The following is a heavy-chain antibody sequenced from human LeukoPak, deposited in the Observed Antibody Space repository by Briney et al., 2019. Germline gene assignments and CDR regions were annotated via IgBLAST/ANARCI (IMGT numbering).Heavy chain of an antibody. Sequence: PGGSLRLSCAGSGFSVSNYYMSWVRQAPGKGLEWVAVISYDGSNKYYADSVKGRFTISRDNSKNTLYLQMNSLGAEDTAVYYCARTKEMATTSPGGYWGQGTLVTVSS. J-gene: IGHJ4*02. V-gene: IGHV3-30*01. D-gene: IGHD5-24*01. CDR3: ARTKEMATTSPGGY. CDR1: GFSVSNYY. CDR2: ISYDGSNK.